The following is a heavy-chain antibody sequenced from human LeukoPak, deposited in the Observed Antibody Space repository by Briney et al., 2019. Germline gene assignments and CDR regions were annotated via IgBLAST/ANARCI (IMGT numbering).Heavy chain of an antibody. J-gene: IGHJ4*02. CDR3: ATWAAAGSGY. Sequence: TSETLSLTCTVSGGSISNYYWSWIRQSPGKGLEWIGYIYYNGESNYNPSLKSRVTISVDTSKNQFALRLTSVSAADTAVYYCATWAAAGSGYWGQGTLVTVSS. CDR2: IYYNGES. CDR1: GGSISNYY. D-gene: IGHD6-13*01. V-gene: IGHV4-59*01.